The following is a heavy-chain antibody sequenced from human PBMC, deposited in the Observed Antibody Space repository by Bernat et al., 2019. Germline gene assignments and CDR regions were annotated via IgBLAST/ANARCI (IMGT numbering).Heavy chain of an antibody. V-gene: IGHV3-11*01. J-gene: IGHJ6*02. CDR2: ISSSGSTI. CDR1: GFTFSDYY. CDR3: ASASETLLPPHYYYGMDV. Sequence: QVQLVESGGGLVKPGGSLRLSCAASGFTFSDYYMSWIRQAPGKGLEWVSYISSSGSTIYYADSVKGRFTISRDNAKNSLYLQMNSLRAEDTAVYYCASASETLLPPHYYYGMDVWGQGTTVTVSS.